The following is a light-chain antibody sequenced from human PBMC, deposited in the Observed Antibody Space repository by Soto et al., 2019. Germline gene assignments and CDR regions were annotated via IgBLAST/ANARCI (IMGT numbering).Light chain of an antibody. J-gene: IGLJ2*01. Sequence: SYELTQPPSMSVSPGQTARITCSGDALPEQYAYWYQQKPGQAPVLVIYKDTERPSGIPERFSGSSSGTTVTLTISGVQAEDEADYYCQSVDNSGSYVVFGGGTKLTVL. CDR2: KDT. CDR3: QSVDNSGSYVV. CDR1: ALPEQY. V-gene: IGLV3-25*03.